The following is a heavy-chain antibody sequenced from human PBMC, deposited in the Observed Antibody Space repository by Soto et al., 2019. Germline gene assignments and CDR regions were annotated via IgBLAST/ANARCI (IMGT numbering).Heavy chain of an antibody. CDR2: ISGYNDKT. Sequence: QVQLVQSGPEVKKSGASVKVSCKASGYTFTNYGISWVRQAPGQGLEWMGWISGYNDKTKYAQKFQGRVTMTTDTSTSTAYMELWTLRSDDTALYYCARTCDYFDYWGQGTLVTVSS. V-gene: IGHV1-18*01. J-gene: IGHJ4*02. CDR3: ARTCDYFDY. CDR1: GYTFTNYG.